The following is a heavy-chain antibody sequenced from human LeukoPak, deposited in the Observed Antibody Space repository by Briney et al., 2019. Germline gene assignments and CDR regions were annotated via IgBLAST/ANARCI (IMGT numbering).Heavy chain of an antibody. D-gene: IGHD3-10*01. Sequence: AAVKLSCKASGYTFTSYGISLVRQAPGQGLERMGWISAYTGNTNYAQKVQGTVTMTTDTSTSTAYMELRSLRSDDTAVDYCARDVPYYYGSGSYFYGMDVWGQGTTVTVSS. J-gene: IGHJ6*02. CDR3: ARDVPYYYGSGSYFYGMDV. V-gene: IGHV1-18*01. CDR1: GYTFTSYG. CDR2: ISAYTGNT.